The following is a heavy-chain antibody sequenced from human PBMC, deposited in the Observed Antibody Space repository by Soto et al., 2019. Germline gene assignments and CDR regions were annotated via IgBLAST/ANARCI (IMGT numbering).Heavy chain of an antibody. J-gene: IGHJ4*02. Sequence: EVQLLESGGGLVQPGGSLRLSCAASGFTFSSYAMSWVRQAPGKGLEWVSAISGSGGSTYYADSVKGRFTISRDNSKTTLYLQMNSLRAEDTAVYYCAVGYSSGWDGGPLVYWGQGTLVTVSS. CDR1: GFTFSSYA. CDR3: AVGYSSGWDGGPLVY. D-gene: IGHD6-19*01. V-gene: IGHV3-23*01. CDR2: ISGSGGST.